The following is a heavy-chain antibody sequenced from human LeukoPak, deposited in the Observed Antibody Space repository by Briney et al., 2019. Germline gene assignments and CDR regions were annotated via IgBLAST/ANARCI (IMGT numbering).Heavy chain of an antibody. CDR1: GYTITNHG. Sequence: ASVKVSCKASGYTITNHGISWVRQAPGQGLEWMGWISAYNGNTNYAQKLQGRVTMTTDTSTSTAYMELRSLRSDDTAVYYCARDSEYSSGWYVGYYYYMDVWGKGTTVTVSS. V-gene: IGHV1-18*01. CDR3: ARDSEYSSGWYVGYYYYMDV. J-gene: IGHJ6*03. D-gene: IGHD6-19*01. CDR2: ISAYNGNT.